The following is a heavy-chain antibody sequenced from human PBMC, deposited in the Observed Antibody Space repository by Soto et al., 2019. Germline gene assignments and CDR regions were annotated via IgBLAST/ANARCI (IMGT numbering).Heavy chain of an antibody. CDR1: GFTFSTYA. D-gene: IGHD5-18*01. V-gene: IGHV3-23*05. CDR2: IDNSGGIT. CDR3: AKGGYNYGFLFDC. Sequence: GGSLRLSCAASGFTFSTYAMSWVRKAPGKGLEWVSTIDNSGGITYYADSVKGRFTISRDNSKNTLYLQMNSLRAEDTAVYYCAKGGYNYGFLFDCWGQGTLVTVSS. J-gene: IGHJ4*02.